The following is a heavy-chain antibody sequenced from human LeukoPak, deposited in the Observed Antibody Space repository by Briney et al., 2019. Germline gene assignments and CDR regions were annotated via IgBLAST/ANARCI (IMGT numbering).Heavy chain of an antibody. CDR2: ISGSGDST. D-gene: IGHD3-10*01. Sequence: GGSLRLSCATSEFTFSNYAMNWVRQAPGKGLEWVSGISGSGDSTYYADSVKGRFTISRDNAKNTLYLQMNSLRAEDTAVYYCAKNGPGLDYFDYWGQGTLVTVSS. CDR1: EFTFSNYA. V-gene: IGHV3-23*01. J-gene: IGHJ4*02. CDR3: AKNGPGLDYFDY.